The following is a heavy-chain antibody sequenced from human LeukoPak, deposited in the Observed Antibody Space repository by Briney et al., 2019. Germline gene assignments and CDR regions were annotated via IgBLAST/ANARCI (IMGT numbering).Heavy chain of an antibody. D-gene: IGHD4-17*01. J-gene: IGHJ4*02. CDR3: VTRYGDYTLIEY. CDR2: IYHSGST. Sequence: NSSETLSPTCTVSGYSISSGYYWGWIRQPPVKWLEWIGSIYHSGSTSYNPSLKSRVTIAVDTSKSQFSLKMSSVSAAATPVYECVTRYGDYTLIEYWGQGTLVTVSS. V-gene: IGHV4-38-2*02. CDR1: GYSISSGYY.